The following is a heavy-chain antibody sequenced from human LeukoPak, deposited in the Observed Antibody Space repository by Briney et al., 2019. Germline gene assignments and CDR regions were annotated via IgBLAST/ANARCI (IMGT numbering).Heavy chain of an antibody. CDR1: GGSFSGYY. D-gene: IGHD6-13*01. Sequence: PSETLSLTCAVYGGSFSGYYWSWIRQPPGKGLEWIGEINHSGSTNYNPSLKSRVTISVDTSKNQFSLKLSSATAADTAVYYCARRRTAAGRRWFDPWGQGTLVTVSS. J-gene: IGHJ5*02. CDR2: INHSGST. V-gene: IGHV4-34*01. CDR3: ARRRTAAGRRWFDP.